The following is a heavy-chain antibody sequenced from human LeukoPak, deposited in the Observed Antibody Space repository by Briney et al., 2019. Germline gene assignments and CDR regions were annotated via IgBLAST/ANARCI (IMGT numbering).Heavy chain of an antibody. CDR3: ARRALRYCSSTSCPAQYYGVDV. J-gene: IGHJ6*04. CDR2: IKEDGSGK. D-gene: IGHD2-2*01. Sequence: PGGSLRLSCAASGFIFSSYWMSWVRQAPGKGLEWMANIKEDGSGKYYVDSVKGRFTISRDNAKNSLYLQTNSLRAEDTAVYYCARRALRYCSSTSCPAQYYGVDVWGKGTTVTVSS. V-gene: IGHV3-7*03. CDR1: GFIFSSYW.